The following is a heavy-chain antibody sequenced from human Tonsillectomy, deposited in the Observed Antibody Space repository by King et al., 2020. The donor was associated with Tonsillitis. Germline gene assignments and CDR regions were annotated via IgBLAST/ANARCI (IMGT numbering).Heavy chain of an antibody. CDR3: ARGERGSYKLECDY. D-gene: IGHD1-26*01. J-gene: IGHJ4*02. CDR1: GGSISSYY. V-gene: IGHV4-59*01. CDR2: IYYSGST. Sequence: QLQESGPGLVKPSETLSLTCTVSGGSISSYYWSWIRQPPGQGLEWIGYIYYSGSTNYNPSLTSGVTISVDTSKNQFSLKLSSVTAADTAVYYCARGERGSYKLECDYWGQGTLVTVSS.